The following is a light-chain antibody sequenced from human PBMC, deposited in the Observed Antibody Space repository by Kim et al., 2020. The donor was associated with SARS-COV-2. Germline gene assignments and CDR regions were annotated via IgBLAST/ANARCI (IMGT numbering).Light chain of an antibody. J-gene: IGLJ2*01. V-gene: IGLV3-1*01. CDR3: QAWDSSTAV. Sequence: GYPGQTASITWSGDKVGDKYACWYQQKPGQSPVLVIYQDSKRPSGIPERFSGSNSGNTATLTISGTQAMDEADYYCQAWDSSTAVFGGGTKVTVL. CDR2: QDS. CDR1: KVGDKY.